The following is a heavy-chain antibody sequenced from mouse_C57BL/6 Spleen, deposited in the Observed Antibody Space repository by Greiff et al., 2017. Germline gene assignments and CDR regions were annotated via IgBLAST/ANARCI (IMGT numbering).Heavy chain of an antibody. D-gene: IGHD1-1*01. Sequence: EVQLQESGGGLVQPKGSLKLSCAASGFTFNTYAMHWVRQAPGKGLEWVARIRSKSSNYATYYADSVKDRFTIPRDDSQSMLYLQMNNLKTEDTAMYYGVRETYYGSSYGYFDVWGTGTTVTVSS. CDR1: GFTFNTYA. CDR2: IRSKSSNYAT. CDR3: VRETYYGSSYGYFDV. V-gene: IGHV10-3*01. J-gene: IGHJ1*03.